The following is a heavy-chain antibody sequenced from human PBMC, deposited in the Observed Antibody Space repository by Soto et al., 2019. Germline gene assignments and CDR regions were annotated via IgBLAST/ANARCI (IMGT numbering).Heavy chain of an antibody. V-gene: IGHV4-39*01. D-gene: IGHD3-16*01. CDR2: ISYSGTT. J-gene: IGHJ5*02. CDR1: GDSMSSDSYY. CDR3: ARVGGINWFDP. Sequence: SETLSLTCIVSGDSMSSDSYYWGWIRQPPGKGLEWIGSISYSGTTYYNPSLKSRVTISVDTSKKQFSLKLSSVTAADTAVYCCARVGGINWFDPWGQGTLVTVSS.